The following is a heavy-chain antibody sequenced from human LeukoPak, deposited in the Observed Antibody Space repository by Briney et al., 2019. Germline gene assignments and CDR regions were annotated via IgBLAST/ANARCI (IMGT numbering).Heavy chain of an antibody. Sequence: GESLKISCKVSGYSFATYWIGWVRQMPGKGLEWMGIIYPDDSDTRYSPSFQGQVTISADKSLSTAYLQWSSLKASDTAMYYCATPYPREYCSSTTCYFNYWGQGTLVTVSS. V-gene: IGHV5-51*01. CDR2: IYPDDSDT. D-gene: IGHD2-2*01. CDR3: ATPYPREYCSSTTCYFNY. J-gene: IGHJ4*02. CDR1: GYSFATYW.